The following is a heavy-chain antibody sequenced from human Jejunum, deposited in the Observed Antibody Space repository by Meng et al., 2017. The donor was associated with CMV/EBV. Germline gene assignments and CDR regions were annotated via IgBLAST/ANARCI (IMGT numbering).Heavy chain of an antibody. V-gene: IGHV3-21*04. CDR2: ISISSFM. D-gene: IGHD5-12*01. J-gene: IGHJ6*02. CDR3: ARESRGRGNSGYVFYGMDV. CDR1: FSNYM. Sequence: FSNYMMNWVRQAPEKELEWVSSISISSFMYYADSVKGRFTISRDNSKNTLYLQMYSLRVEDTGVYYCARESRGRGNSGYVFYGMDVWGQGTTVTVSS.